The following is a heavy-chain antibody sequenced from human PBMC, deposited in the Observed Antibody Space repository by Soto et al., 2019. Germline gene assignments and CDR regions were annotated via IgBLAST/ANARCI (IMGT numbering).Heavy chain of an antibody. CDR3: AIVAVGYYYMDV. CDR2: INSDGTRT. V-gene: IGHV3-74*01. Sequence: EVQLVESGGGLVQPGGYLRLSCAASGFTFSNYWMHWVRQAPGKGLVWVSRINSDGTRTNYADSVKGRFTISRDNADNTLYLQMNSLTAEDTAVYYCAIVAVGYYYMDVWGKGTTVTGAS. J-gene: IGHJ6*03. CDR1: GFTFSNYW.